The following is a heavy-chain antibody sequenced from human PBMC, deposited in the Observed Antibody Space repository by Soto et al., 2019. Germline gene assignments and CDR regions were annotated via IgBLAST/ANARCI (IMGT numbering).Heavy chain of an antibody. CDR1: GYTFTGYY. CDR3: ARCSFHLTGYFGESVIDP. J-gene: IGHJ5*02. CDR2: INPNSGGT. D-gene: IGHD3-9*01. Sequence: ASVKVSCKASGYTFTGYYMHWVRQAPGQGLEWMGWINPNSGGTNYAQKFQGRVTMTRDTSISTAYMELSRLRSDDTAVYYCARCSFHLTGYFGESVIDPCGQGSLVTVSA. V-gene: IGHV1-2*02.